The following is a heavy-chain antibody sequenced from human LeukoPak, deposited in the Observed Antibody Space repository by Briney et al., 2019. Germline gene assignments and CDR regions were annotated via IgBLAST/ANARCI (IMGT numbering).Heavy chain of an antibody. CDR3: AREPDA. CDR2: VHHAGRA. Sequence: SETLSLTCTVSGDSISGSNYHWGWIRQPPGKGLEWLGTVHHAGRAFYNPSLRGRTTVSVDTSKNQFSLKLTSVTAADTAVYYCAREPDAWGQGTLVTVSS. J-gene: IGHJ5*02. CDR1: GDSISGSNYH. V-gene: IGHV4-39*07.